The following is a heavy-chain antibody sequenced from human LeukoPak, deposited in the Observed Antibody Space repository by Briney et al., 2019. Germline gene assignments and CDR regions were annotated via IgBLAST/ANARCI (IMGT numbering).Heavy chain of an antibody. CDR3: VEEADNSGTYYMDV. Sequence: GGSLRLSCAVSGFTFNEYVMSWVRQAPGSGLEWVSAVSSSGFSTYYADSVKGRFTISRDNFKNTLYLQLNSLRGEDTAVYYCVEEADNSGTYYMDVWGKGTTVTVSS. V-gene: IGHV3-23*01. D-gene: IGHD2/OR15-2a*01. CDR2: VSSSGFST. J-gene: IGHJ6*03. CDR1: GFTFNEYV.